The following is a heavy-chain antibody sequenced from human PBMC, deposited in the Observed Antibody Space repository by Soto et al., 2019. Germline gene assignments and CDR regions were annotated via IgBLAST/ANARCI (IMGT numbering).Heavy chain of an antibody. D-gene: IGHD3-10*01. CDR2: ISGSGGST. J-gene: IGHJ6*02. Sequence: GGSLRLSCAASGFTFSSYAMSWVRQAPGKGLEWVSAISGSGGSTYYADSVKGRFTISRDNSKNTLYLQMNSLRVEDTAVHYCARDQFYGSASSNYICYSYGMDVWGQATTGTVSS. CDR1: GFTFSSYA. V-gene: IGHV3-23*01. CDR3: ARDQFYGSASSNYICYSYGMDV.